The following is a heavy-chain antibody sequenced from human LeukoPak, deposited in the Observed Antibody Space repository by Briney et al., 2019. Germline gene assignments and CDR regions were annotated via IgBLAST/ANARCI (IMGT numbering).Heavy chain of an antibody. D-gene: IGHD3-10*01. CDR2: IKQDGSEK. CDR3: ARDHYYGSGSYYGAIDY. Sequence: GGSLRLSCAASGFTFSSYWMSWVRQAPGKGLEWVTNIKQDGSEKYYVDSVKGRFTISRDNAKNSLYLQMNSLRAEDTAVYYCARDHYYGSGSYYGAIDYWGQGTLVTVSS. CDR1: GFTFSSYW. V-gene: IGHV3-7*01. J-gene: IGHJ4*02.